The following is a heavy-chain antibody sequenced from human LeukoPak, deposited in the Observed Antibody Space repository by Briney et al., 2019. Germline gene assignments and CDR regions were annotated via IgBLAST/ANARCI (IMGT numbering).Heavy chain of an antibody. CDR2: IYYSGST. CDR3: ARSGTVGAMPV. V-gene: IGHV4-59*08. D-gene: IGHD1-26*01. J-gene: IGHJ4*02. Sequence: PSETLSLTCTVSGGSISDYYWSWIRQPPGKGLEWIGYIYYSGSTKYNPSLKSRVTVSIDTSKNQFSLKLSSVTAADTAVYYCARSGTVGAMPVWGQGTLVTVSS. CDR1: GGSISDYY.